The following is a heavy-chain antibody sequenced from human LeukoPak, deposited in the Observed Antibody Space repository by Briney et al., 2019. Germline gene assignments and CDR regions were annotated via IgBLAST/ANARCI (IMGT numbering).Heavy chain of an antibody. CDR1: GGTFSSYA. J-gene: IGHJ6*03. V-gene: IGHV1-69*05. Sequence: SVKVSCKASGGTFSSYAISWVRQAPGQGLEWMGRIIPIFGTANYAQKFQGRVTITTDESTSTAYMELSSLRSEDTAVYYCARGRSYYYYYMDVWGKGTTVTVSS. CDR2: IIPIFGTA. CDR3: ARGRSYYYYYMDV.